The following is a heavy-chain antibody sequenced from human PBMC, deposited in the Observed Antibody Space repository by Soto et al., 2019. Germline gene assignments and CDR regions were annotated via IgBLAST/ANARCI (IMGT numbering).Heavy chain of an antibody. CDR2: VYYSGGT. CDR1: GGSISSRSNY. Sequence: QLQLQESGPGLVKPSETLSLTCTVSGGSISSRSNYWGWIRQPPGKGLEWIGSVYYSGGTYYSPSLKSRVAMSIDTSKNQFSLELSFVTAADTAVYYCAREGPPIRAHNLPEYFQQWGQGTLVTVSS. D-gene: IGHD1-26*01. V-gene: IGHV4-39*02. CDR3: AREGPPIRAHNLPEYFQQ. J-gene: IGHJ1*01.